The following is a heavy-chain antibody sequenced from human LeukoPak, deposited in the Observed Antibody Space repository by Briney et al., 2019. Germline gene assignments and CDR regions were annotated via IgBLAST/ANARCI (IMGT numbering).Heavy chain of an antibody. CDR3: ARVLHYYDSSGYLDY. D-gene: IGHD3-22*01. J-gene: IGHJ4*02. CDR2: IYSGGST. V-gene: IGHV3-53*01. CDR1: GFTVSSNY. Sequence: GGSLRLSCAASGFTVSSNYMSWVRQAPGKGLEWVSVIYSGGSTYYADSVKGRFTISRDNSKNTLYLQMNSLRAEDTAVYYCARVLHYYDSSGYLDYWGQGTLVTVSS.